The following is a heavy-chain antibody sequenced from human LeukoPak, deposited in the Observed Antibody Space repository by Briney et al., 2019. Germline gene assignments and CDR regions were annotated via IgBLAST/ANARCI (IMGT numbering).Heavy chain of an antibody. CDR2: TSSSSSYI. CDR3: ARATSGSYSNYFDY. J-gene: IGHJ4*02. CDR1: GFTFSSYS. D-gene: IGHD1-26*01. V-gene: IGHV3-21*01. Sequence: PGGSLRLSCAASGFTFSSYSMNWVRQAPGKGLEWVSSTSSSSSYIYYADSVKGRFTTSRDNAKNSLYLQMNSLRAEDTAVYYCARATSGSYSNYFDYWGQGTLVTVSS.